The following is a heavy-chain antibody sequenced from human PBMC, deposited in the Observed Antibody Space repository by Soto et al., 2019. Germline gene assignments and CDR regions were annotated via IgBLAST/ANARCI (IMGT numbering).Heavy chain of an antibody. CDR2: ISAYNGNT. CDR3: AIDYSNYPYYFDY. CDR1: GYTFTSYG. Sequence: ASVKVSCKASGYTFTSYGISWVRRAPGQGLEWMGWISAYNGNTNYAQKLQGRVTMTTDTSTSTAYMGLRSLRSDDTAVYYCAIDYSNYPYYFDYWGQGTLVTVSS. D-gene: IGHD4-4*01. V-gene: IGHV1-18*04. J-gene: IGHJ4*02.